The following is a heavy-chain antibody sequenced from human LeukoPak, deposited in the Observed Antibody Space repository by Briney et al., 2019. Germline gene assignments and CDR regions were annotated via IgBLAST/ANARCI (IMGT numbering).Heavy chain of an antibody. D-gene: IGHD5-18*01. Sequence: GGSLRLSCAASGFTFSSYSMNWVRQAPGKGLEWVSYISSSSSTIYYADSVKGRFTISRDNAKNSLYLQMNSLRAEDTAVYYCARVRQLWLPSSDAFDIWGQGTMVTVSS. CDR3: ARVRQLWLPSSDAFDI. J-gene: IGHJ3*02. CDR1: GFTFSSYS. CDR2: ISSSSSTI. V-gene: IGHV3-48*04.